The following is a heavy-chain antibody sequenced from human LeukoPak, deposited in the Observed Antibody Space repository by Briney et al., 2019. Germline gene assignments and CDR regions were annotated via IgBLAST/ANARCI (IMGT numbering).Heavy chain of an antibody. Sequence: PGGSLRLSCAASGFTFSNYWMHWVRQAPGKGLVWVSRINSDGINTSYADSVKGRFSITRDNAKNTLYLQMNSLRAEDTAVYYCARGGWVGYSSGWYGEIDYWGQGTLVTVSS. CDR1: GFTFSNYW. CDR3: ARGGWVGYSSGWYGEIDY. CDR2: INSDGINT. V-gene: IGHV3-74*01. D-gene: IGHD6-19*01. J-gene: IGHJ4*02.